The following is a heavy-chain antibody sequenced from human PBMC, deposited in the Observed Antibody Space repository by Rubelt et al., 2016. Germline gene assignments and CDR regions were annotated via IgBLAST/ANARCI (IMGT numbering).Heavy chain of an antibody. CDR2: INGGSEYI. CDR3: ARDDSTGWYSPF. J-gene: IGHJ4*02. Sequence: VQLVDSGGGLVQPGGSLRLSCAASGFTFSDYPINWVRQAPGKGLEWLSYINGGSEYIYYSASVKGRFTISRDNAKQSVDLQMNSLGVEETAVYFCARDDSTGWYSPFWGQGTLVSVSS. D-gene: IGHD6-19*01. V-gene: IGHV3-48*01. CDR1: GFTFSDYP.